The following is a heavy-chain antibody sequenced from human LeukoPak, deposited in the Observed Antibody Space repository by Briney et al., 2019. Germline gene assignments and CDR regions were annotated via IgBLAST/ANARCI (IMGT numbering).Heavy chain of an antibody. Sequence: ASVKVSCKASRYTFTSYYMHWVRQAPGQGLEWMGMINPSGGSTSYAQKFQGRVTMTRDTSTSTVYMELSSLRSGDTAVYYCARDHEWELMEDYWGQGTLVTVSS. D-gene: IGHD1-26*01. CDR1: RYTFTSYY. V-gene: IGHV1-46*01. CDR2: INPSGGST. CDR3: ARDHEWELMEDY. J-gene: IGHJ4*02.